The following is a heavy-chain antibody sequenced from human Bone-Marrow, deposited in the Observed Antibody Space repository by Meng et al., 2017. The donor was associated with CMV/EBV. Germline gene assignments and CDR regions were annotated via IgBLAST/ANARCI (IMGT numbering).Heavy chain of an antibody. J-gene: IGHJ5*02. CDR2: IYTSGST. D-gene: IGHD5-24*01. CDR3: ARGSGDGYNLGWFDP. V-gene: IGHV4-61*02. Sequence: QLQMQRPAPGRVHPSQTLSPTCSVCGGSVGRCSYYWSWSRQSAGKGLEWIGRIYTSGSTNYTPSLKSRVTISVYTSKNQFSLKLSSVTAADTAVYYCARGSGDGYNLGWFDPWGQGTLVTVSS. CDR1: GGSVGRCSYY.